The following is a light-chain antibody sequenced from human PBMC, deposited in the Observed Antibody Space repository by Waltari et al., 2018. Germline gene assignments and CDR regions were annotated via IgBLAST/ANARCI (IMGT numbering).Light chain of an antibody. CDR1: SGSVSSTLY. CDR2: NTN. J-gene: IGLJ3*02. CDR3: ALYMGSDSWV. Sequence: QTVVTQEPSFSVPPGGTVTLTCGLISGSVSSTLYPSWYQQLPGQAPRTLIHNTNSRSSGVPNRFSGSILGNKAALTITGAQADDESYYYCALYMGSDSWVFGGGTKLTVL. V-gene: IGLV8-61*01.